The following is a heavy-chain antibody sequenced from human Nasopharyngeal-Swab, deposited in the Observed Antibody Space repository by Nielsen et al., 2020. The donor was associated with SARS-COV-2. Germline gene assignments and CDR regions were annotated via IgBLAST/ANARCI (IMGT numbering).Heavy chain of an antibody. CDR1: RFTFSSYA. J-gene: IGHJ6*03. D-gene: IGHD2-21*02. Sequence: GESLKISCAASRFTFSSYAMSWVRQAPGKGLEWVSVIYSGGSTYYADSVKGRFTISRDNSKNTLYLQMNSLRAEDTAVYYCARVSGGDCYSFCYYYYYMDVWGKGTTVTVSS. V-gene: IGHV3-53*01. CDR2: IYSGGST. CDR3: ARVSGGDCYSFCYYYYYMDV.